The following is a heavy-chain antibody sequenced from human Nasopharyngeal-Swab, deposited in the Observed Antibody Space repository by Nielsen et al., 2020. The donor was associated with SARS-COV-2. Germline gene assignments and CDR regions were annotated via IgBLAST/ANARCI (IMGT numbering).Heavy chain of an antibody. CDR2: INHSGST. CDR3: ARGLSGIVPAPILGLGPYYYYYMDV. J-gene: IGHJ6*03. D-gene: IGHD2-2*01. CDR1: GGSFSGSY. V-gene: IGHV4-34*01. Sequence: SETLSLTCAVYGGSFSGSYRGWIRQPPGKGPEWIAEINHSGSTNYNPSLKSRVTLSVDTSMNQVSLEERSVTAADTAVYYCARGLSGIVPAPILGLGPYYYYYMDVWGKGTTVTVSS.